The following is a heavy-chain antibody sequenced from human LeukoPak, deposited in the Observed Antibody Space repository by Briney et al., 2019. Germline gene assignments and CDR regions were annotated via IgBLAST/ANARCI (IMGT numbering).Heavy chain of an antibody. D-gene: IGHD3-3*01. CDR2: INHSGST. CDR3: ARGSVDFWSAYFDY. Sequence: SETLSLTCAVYGGSFSGYYWSWIRQPPGKGLEWIGEINHSGSTNYNPSLKSRVTISVGTSKNQFSLKLSSVTAADTAVYYCARGSVDFWSAYFDYWGQGTLVTVSS. V-gene: IGHV4-34*01. J-gene: IGHJ4*02. CDR1: GGSFSGYY.